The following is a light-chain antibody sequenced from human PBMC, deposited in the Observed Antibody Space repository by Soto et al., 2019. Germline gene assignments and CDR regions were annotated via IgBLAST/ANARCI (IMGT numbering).Light chain of an antibody. V-gene: IGLV2-14*01. CDR2: AVS. J-gene: IGLJ2*01. CDR3: CSYTSLSTVV. CDR1: SSDVGGYNH. Sequence: QSVLTQPASVSGSPGQSITISCTGTSSDVGGYNHVSWYQHSPGKAPKLILFAVSDRPSGVSHRFSGSKSGNMASLTISGLQAEDEADYYCCSYTSLSTVVFGGGTQLTVL.